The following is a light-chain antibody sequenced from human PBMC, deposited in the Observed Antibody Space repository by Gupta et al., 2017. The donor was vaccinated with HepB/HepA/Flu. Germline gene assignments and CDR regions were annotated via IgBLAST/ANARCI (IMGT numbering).Light chain of an antibody. Sequence: QSVLTQPPSVSAAPGQKVTISCSGSSSNIGSDYVSWYQQLPGTAPRLLIYDNNKRPSGIPDRFSGSKSGTSGTLDITGLQTGDEADYYCGSWDVSMRAALFGGGTKVTVL. J-gene: IGLJ3*02. CDR1: SSNIGSDY. CDR3: GSWDVSMRAAL. V-gene: IGLV1-51*01. CDR2: DNN.